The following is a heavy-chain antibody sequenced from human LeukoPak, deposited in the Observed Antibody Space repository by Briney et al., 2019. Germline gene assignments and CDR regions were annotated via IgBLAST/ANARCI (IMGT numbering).Heavy chain of an antibody. Sequence: GGSLRLSCATSGFTFSSYAMSWVRQAPGKGLEWVSVISGGGGSTNYADFLKGRFSISRDNSKNTLYLQMNRLRADDTAIYYCAKISGYTSGWYSDWGQGTLVTVSS. CDR2: ISGGGGST. V-gene: IGHV3-23*01. J-gene: IGHJ4*02. D-gene: IGHD6-19*01. CDR1: GFTFSSYA. CDR3: AKISGYTSGWYSD.